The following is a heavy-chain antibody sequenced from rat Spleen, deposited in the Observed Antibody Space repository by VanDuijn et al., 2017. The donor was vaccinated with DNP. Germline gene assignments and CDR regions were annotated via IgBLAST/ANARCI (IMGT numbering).Heavy chain of an antibody. CDR2: ISTSGGST. V-gene: IGHV5-25*01. CDR3: ARRCLGFDY. J-gene: IGHJ2*01. D-gene: IGHD3-1*01. CDR1: GFTFSNYD. Sequence: EVKLVESGGGLVQPGRSLKLSCAASGFTFSNYDMAWVRQAPTQGLEWVASISTSGGSTYYRDSVKGRFTFSRDNAKSTLYLKMDSRRSEDTATYYCARRCLGFDYWGQGVMVTVSS.